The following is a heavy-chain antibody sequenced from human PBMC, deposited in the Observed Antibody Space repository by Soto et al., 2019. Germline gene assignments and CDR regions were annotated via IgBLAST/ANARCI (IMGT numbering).Heavy chain of an antibody. V-gene: IGHV3-48*01. CDR1: GFTFSSYS. CDR2: ISSSSSTI. J-gene: IGHJ3*02. D-gene: IGHD3-10*01. CDR3: AREGRVAFHI. Sequence: EVQLVESGGGLVQPGGSLRLSCAASGFTFSSYSMNWVRQSPGKGLEWVSYISSSSSTIYYADSVKGRFTISRDNAKNSLYLQMNSLRAEDTAVYYCAREGRVAFHIWGQGTMVTVSS.